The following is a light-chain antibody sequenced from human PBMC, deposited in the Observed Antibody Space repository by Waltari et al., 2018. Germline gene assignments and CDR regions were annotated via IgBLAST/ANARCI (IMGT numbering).Light chain of an antibody. V-gene: IGLV1-40*01. CDR1: TSNIGAGYG. Sequence: QPILPHPPSLSGAPGPTFTISCTGSTSNIGAGYGLQWHRQYPGTAHTLLIYDNTNRPSGVPARFCGSRSGTSASLAMTGLQAEDEAEYYYQSYDSSLRGFYVFGTGTKVTV. CDR2: DNT. J-gene: IGLJ1*01. CDR3: QSYDSSLRGFYV.